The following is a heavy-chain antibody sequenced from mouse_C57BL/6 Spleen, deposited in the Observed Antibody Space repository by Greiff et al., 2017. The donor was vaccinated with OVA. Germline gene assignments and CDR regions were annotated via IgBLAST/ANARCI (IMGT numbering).Heavy chain of an antibody. Sequence: EVMLVESGGGLVQPGGSLSLSCAASGFTFTDYYMSWVRQPPGKALEWLGFIRNKANGHTTEYSASVKGRFTISRDNSQSILYLQMNALRAEGSATYYGAISSTVPFAYWGQGTLVTVSA. CDR1: GFTFTDYY. CDR3: AISSTVPFAY. J-gene: IGHJ3*01. D-gene: IGHD1-1*01. V-gene: IGHV7-3*01. CDR2: IRNKANGHTT.